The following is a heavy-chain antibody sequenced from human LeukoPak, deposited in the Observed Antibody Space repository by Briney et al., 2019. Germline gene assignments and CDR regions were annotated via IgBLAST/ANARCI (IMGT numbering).Heavy chain of an antibody. CDR3: ARDREPDAFDV. J-gene: IGHJ3*01. Sequence: GGSLRLSCAASGFSFSNYEMNWVRQAPGKGLEWVSYISSSGSTIYYTDSVKGRFTISRDNAKNSLYLQMNSLRAEDTAVYYCARDREPDAFDVWGQGTMVTVSS. V-gene: IGHV3-48*03. CDR2: ISSSGSTI. CDR1: GFSFSNYE.